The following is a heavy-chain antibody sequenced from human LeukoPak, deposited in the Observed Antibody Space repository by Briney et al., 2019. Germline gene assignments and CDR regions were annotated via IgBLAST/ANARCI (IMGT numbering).Heavy chain of an antibody. CDR1: GYTFTSYG. J-gene: IGHJ3*02. V-gene: IGHV1-2*04. CDR3: VAGVAVAAFDI. CDR2: INPNSGGT. Sequence: ASVKVSCKASGYTFTSYGISWVRQAPGQGLEWMGWINPNSGGTNYAQKFQGWVTMTRDTSISTAYMELSRLRSDDTAVYYCVAGVAVAAFDIWGQGTMVTVSS. D-gene: IGHD6-19*01.